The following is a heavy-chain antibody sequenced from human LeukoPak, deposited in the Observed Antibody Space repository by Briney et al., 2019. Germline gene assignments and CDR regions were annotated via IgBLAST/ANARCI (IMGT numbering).Heavy chain of an antibody. V-gene: IGHV3-21*01. CDR3: ARDSGDYDFWSGYVSPASYFDY. CDR1: GFTLSSYS. Sequence: GGSLRLSCAASGFTLSSYSMNWVRQAPGKGLEWVSSISSSSSYIYYADSVKGRFTISRDNAKNSLYLQMNSLRAEDTAVYYCARDSGDYDFWSGYVSPASYFDYWGQGTLVTVSS. CDR2: ISSSSSYI. J-gene: IGHJ4*02. D-gene: IGHD3-3*01.